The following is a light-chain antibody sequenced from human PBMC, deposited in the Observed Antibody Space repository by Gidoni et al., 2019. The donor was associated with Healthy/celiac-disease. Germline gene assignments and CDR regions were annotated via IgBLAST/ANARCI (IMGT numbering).Light chain of an antibody. V-gene: IGKV1-39*01. CDR1: KSISSY. Sequence: DIQMTQSPSSLSASVGDRVTITCRASKSISSYLNWYQQKPGKAPKLLIYAASSLQSGVPSRFSGSGSVTDFTLTISSLQPEDFATYYCQQSYSTQVTFGPGTKVDIK. CDR2: AAS. CDR3: QQSYSTQVT. J-gene: IGKJ3*01.